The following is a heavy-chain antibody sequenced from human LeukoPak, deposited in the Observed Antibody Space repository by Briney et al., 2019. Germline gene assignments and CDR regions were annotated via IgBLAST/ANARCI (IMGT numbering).Heavy chain of an antibody. J-gene: IGHJ4*02. V-gene: IGHV3-49*04. CDR1: GFTFGDYA. CDR3: TSPGVRFLGWSVDY. Sequence: GGSLRLSCTASGFTFGDYAMSWVRQAPGKGLEWVGFIRSKAYGGTTEYAASVKGRFTISRDDSKSIAYLQMNSLKTEDTAVYYCTSPGVRFLGWSVDYWGQGTLVTVSS. CDR2: IRSKAYGGTT. D-gene: IGHD3-3*01.